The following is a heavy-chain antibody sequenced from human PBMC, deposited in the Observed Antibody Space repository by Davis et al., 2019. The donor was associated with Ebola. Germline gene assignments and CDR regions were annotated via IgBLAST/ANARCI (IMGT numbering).Heavy chain of an antibody. D-gene: IGHD1-7*01. Sequence: GGSLRLSCVASGFTLSNYAMHWVRQAPGKGLEWVAVISYDGSDEYYADSVKGRFTISRDNSKDSAYLQMTSLRVEDTAVYYCATRFSNSDGALDIWGRGTLVTVSS. CDR1: GFTLSNYA. CDR3: ATRFSNSDGALDI. J-gene: IGHJ3*02. CDR2: ISYDGSDE. V-gene: IGHV3-30-3*01.